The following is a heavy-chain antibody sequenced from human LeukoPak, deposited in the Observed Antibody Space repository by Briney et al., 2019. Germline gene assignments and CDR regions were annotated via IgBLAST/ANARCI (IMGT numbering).Heavy chain of an antibody. Sequence: PSXTLSLTCTVSGGSISSSSYYWGWIRQPPGKGLEWIGSIYYSGSTYYNPSLKSRVTISVDTSKNQFSLKLSSVTAADTAVYYCARHRNYYGSGSYKVWFDPWGQGTLVTVSS. D-gene: IGHD3-10*01. CDR2: IYYSGST. CDR3: ARHRNYYGSGSYKVWFDP. CDR1: GGSISSSSYY. J-gene: IGHJ5*02. V-gene: IGHV4-39*01.